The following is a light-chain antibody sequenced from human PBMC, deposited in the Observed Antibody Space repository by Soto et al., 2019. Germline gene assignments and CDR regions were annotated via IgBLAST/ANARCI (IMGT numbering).Light chain of an antibody. Sequence: EIVLPQSPATLSLPPGERATLSCRASQSISSYLAWYQQKPGQAPRLLIYDASNRATGIPARFSGSGSGTDFTLTISRLEPEDFAVYYCQQRSNWPWTFGQGTKVEIK. CDR1: QSISSY. V-gene: IGKV3-11*01. J-gene: IGKJ1*01. CDR3: QQRSNWPWT. CDR2: DAS.